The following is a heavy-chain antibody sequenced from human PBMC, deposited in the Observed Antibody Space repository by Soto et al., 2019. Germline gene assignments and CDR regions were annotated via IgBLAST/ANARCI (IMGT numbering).Heavy chain of an antibody. CDR1: GGTLSSYA. CDR3: AREDYDYTLRGYYYMDV. D-gene: IGHD3-16*01. J-gene: IGHJ6*03. Sequence: GASVKVSCKASGGTLSSYAISWVRQAPGQGLEWMGWISAYNGNTNYAQKLQGRVTMTTDTSTSTAYMELRSLRSDDTAVYYCAREDYDYTLRGYYYMDVWGKGTTVTVSS. CDR2: ISAYNGNT. V-gene: IGHV1-18*01.